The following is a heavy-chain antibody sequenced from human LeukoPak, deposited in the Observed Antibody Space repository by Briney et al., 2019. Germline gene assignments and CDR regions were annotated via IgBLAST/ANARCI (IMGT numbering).Heavy chain of an antibody. CDR2: IYPGDSDT. CDR3: VRTIYAADV. Sequence: GKSLKISCKGSGYKFTNYWIGWVRQMPGKGLEWMGIIYPGDSDTRYSPSFRGQVTISADKSISTAYLQWSSLKASDTATYYCVRTIYAADVWGKGTTVTVSS. V-gene: IGHV5-51*01. D-gene: IGHD5/OR15-5a*01. J-gene: IGHJ6*04. CDR1: GYKFTNYW.